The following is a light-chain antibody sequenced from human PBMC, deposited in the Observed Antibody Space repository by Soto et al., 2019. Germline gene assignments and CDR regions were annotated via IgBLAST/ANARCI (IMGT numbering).Light chain of an antibody. J-gene: IGKJ5*01. CDR3: QQRSNWPPIN. CDR2: GAS. CDR1: QSVGSD. V-gene: IGKV3-11*01. Sequence: EIVMTHSPATLSVSPGERATLSFRASQSVGSDLAWYQQKPGQAPRLVIYGASSRATGIPDRFSGSGSGTDFTLTISSLEPEDFAVYYCQQRSNWPPINFGQGTRLEIK.